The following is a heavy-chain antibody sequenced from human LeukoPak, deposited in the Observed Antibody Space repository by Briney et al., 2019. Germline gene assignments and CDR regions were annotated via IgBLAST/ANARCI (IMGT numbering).Heavy chain of an antibody. CDR3: ARDRSPSARYFNY. V-gene: IGHV1-46*01. J-gene: IGHJ4*02. CDR1: RYTFTSYY. CDR2: INPSGGST. D-gene: IGHD2-15*01. Sequence: ASVTLSCKTSRYTFTSYYMNWVRQAPGQGLEWMGMINPSGGSTSYAQKFQGRVTMTRDTSTSTVYMELNSLTSEDTALYYCARDRSPSARYFNYWGQVTMVTVSS.